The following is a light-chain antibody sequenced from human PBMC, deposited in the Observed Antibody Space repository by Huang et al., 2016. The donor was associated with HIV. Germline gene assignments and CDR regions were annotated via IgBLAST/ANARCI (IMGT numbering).Light chain of an antibody. V-gene: IGKV1-33*01. CDR3: QQYDNLPRFT. CDR2: DAS. CDR1: QDISNY. J-gene: IGKJ3*01. Sequence: DIQMTQSPSSLSASVGDRVTITCQASQDISNYLNWYQQKPGKAPKLLIYDASNLETWVSSRFSGSGSVTDFTFTISSLQPEDIATYYCQQYDNLPRFTFGPGTKVDIK.